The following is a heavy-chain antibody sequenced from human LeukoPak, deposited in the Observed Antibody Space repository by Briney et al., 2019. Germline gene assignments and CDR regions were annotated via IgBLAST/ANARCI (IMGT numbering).Heavy chain of an antibody. CDR3: ARLLYYYDSSGSSFDY. CDR2: IYYSGST. Sequence: PSETLSLTCTVSGGSISSYYWSWIRQPPGKGLEWIGYIYYSGSTNYNPSLKSRVTISVDTSKNQFSLKLSSVTAADTAVYYCARLLYYYDSSGSSFDYWGQGTLVTVSS. CDR1: GGSISSYY. V-gene: IGHV4-59*08. J-gene: IGHJ4*02. D-gene: IGHD3-22*01.